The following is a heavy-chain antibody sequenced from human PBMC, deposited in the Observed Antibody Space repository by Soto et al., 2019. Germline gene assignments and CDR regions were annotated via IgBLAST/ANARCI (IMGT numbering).Heavy chain of an antibody. CDR2: INPNSGGT. Sequence: ASVKVSCKASGYTFTGYYMHWVRQAPGQGLEWMGWINPNSGGTNYAQKFQGWVTMTRDTSISTAYMELSRLRSDDTAVYYCAGGGMRSGVNITAFDIWGQGTMVTVSS. J-gene: IGHJ3*02. D-gene: IGHD3-3*01. V-gene: IGHV1-2*04. CDR3: AGGGMRSGVNITAFDI. CDR1: GYTFTGYY.